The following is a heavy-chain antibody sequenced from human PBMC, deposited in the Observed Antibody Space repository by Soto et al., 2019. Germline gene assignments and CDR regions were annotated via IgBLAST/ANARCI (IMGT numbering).Heavy chain of an antibody. V-gene: IGHV4-34*01. D-gene: IGHD7-27*01. CDR2: ISQSGNT. CDR1: GGSFSGNY. CDR3: ARGHLHGTNSIYFDY. J-gene: IGHJ4*02. Sequence: PSETLSLTCSVSGGSFSGNYWTWIRQPPGKGLEWIGEISQSGNTNYHPSLKSRVTNSVDTPKNQFSLNLSSVAAADTADYHCARGHLHGTNSIYFDYWAPGSRVTVSS.